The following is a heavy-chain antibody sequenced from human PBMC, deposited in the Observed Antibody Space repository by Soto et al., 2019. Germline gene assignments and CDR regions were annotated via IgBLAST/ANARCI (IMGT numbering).Heavy chain of an antibody. D-gene: IGHD1-7*01. J-gene: IGHJ4*02. CDR1: GYTFSNDA. CDR3: ARASRYYWNYMMY. V-gene: IGHV1-18*01. Sequence: QVQLVQSGAEVKKPGASVKVSCKASGYTFSNDAITWVRQAPGQGLEWMGWVSAYSGNTNYAQKFKGRVTMTTDTCTSTAYMEIRSLRYDDTAVYFCARASRYYWNYMMYWGQGTLVTVSS. CDR2: VSAYSGNT.